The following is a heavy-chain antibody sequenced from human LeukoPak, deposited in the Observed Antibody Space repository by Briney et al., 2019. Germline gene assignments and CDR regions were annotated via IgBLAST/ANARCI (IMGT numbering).Heavy chain of an antibody. J-gene: IGHJ4*02. CDR1: GGSISSYY. Sequence: PSETLSLTCTVSGGSISSYYWSWVRQPPGKGLEWIGYIYYSGSTNYNPSLKRRVTISVDTSENQYSLQLSSVTAADTGVYYCARGAYLAVAGSYYFDYWGQGPLVTVSS. CDR2: IYYSGST. V-gene: IGHV4-59*01. D-gene: IGHD6-19*01. CDR3: ARGAYLAVAGSYYFDY.